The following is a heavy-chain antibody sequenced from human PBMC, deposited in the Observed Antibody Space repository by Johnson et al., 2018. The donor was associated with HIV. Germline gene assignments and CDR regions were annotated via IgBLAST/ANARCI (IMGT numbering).Heavy chain of an antibody. Sequence: MLLVESGGGVVQPGRSLRLSCAASGVTFSSHAMHWVRQAPGKGLEWVANIKQDGSENYYVDSVKGRFTISRDNAKNSLYLQMNSLRAEDTAVYYCAKGDYGDYEGSDAFDIWGQGTMVTVSS. CDR2: IKQDGSEN. J-gene: IGHJ3*02. CDR1: GVTFSSHA. CDR3: AKGDYGDYEGSDAFDI. V-gene: IGHV3-7*01. D-gene: IGHD4-17*01.